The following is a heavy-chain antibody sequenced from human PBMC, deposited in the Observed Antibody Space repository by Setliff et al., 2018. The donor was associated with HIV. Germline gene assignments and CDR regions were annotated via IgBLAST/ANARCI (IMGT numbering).Heavy chain of an antibody. CDR3: ARWVTTPTKGAFDI. CDR2: IVYSGST. V-gene: IGHV4-59*08. D-gene: IGHD3-22*01. Sequence: SETLSLTCTVSGGSISSYYWSWIRQPPGKGLEWIGHIVYSGSTNYNPSLKSRVTISVDTSRNQFSMKLSSVTAADTTMYYCARWVTTPTKGAFDIWGQGTVVTVSS. CDR1: GGSISSYY. J-gene: IGHJ3*02.